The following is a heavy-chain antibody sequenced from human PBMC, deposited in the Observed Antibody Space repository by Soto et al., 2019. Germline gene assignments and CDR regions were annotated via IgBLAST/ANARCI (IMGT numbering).Heavy chain of an antibody. CDR2: ISAYNGNT. Sequence: ASVKVSCKASGYTFTSYGISWVRQAPGQGLEWMGWISAYNGNTNYAQKLQGRVTMTTDTSTSTAYMELRSLRSDDTAVYYCARGIDNDHCSSTSCYAFDIWGQGTMVTVSS. J-gene: IGHJ3*02. V-gene: IGHV1-18*01. D-gene: IGHD2-2*01. CDR1: GYTFTSYG. CDR3: ARGIDNDHCSSTSCYAFDI.